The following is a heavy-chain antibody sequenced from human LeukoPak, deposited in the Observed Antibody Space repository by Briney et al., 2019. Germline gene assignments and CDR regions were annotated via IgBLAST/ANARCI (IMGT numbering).Heavy chain of an antibody. D-gene: IGHD3-22*01. Sequence: GGSLRLSCAASGFIFSSYSISWVRQAPGKGLEWVSSISSSSSYIYYADSVKGRFTISRDNAKNSLYLQMNSLRAEGTAVYYCAREYYYDSRAPGAFDIWGQGTMVTVSS. J-gene: IGHJ3*02. V-gene: IGHV3-21*01. CDR1: GFIFSSYS. CDR2: ISSSSSYI. CDR3: AREYYYDSRAPGAFDI.